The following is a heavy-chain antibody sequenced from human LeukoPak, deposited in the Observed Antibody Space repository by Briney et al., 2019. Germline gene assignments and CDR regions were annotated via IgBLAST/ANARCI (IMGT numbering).Heavy chain of an antibody. Sequence: KPSETLSLTCTVSGGSISSSSFYWGWIRQPPGKGLEWIGNIYYSGRTYYNPSLKSRVTISVDTSENQFSLKLSSVPAADTAVYYCTRHPTRGYYDSRMDRVDYWGQGTLVTVSS. V-gene: IGHV4-39*01. D-gene: IGHD3-22*01. CDR1: GGSISSSSFY. J-gene: IGHJ4*02. CDR3: TRHPTRGYYDSRMDRVDY. CDR2: IYYSGRT.